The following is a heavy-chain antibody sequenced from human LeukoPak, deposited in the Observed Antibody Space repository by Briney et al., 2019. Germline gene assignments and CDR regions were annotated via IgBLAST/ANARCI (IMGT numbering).Heavy chain of an antibody. Sequence: ASVRVSCKTSGYTFSTYDINWVRQAAGQGLEWMGWMNPNSGNTGFAQKFQGRATITRNTSITTAYLELSSLRSEDTAVYYCARAIRYQLLSDYWGQGTLVTVSS. CDR1: GYTFSTYD. J-gene: IGHJ4*02. V-gene: IGHV1-8*03. D-gene: IGHD2-2*01. CDR2: MNPNSGNT. CDR3: ARAIRYQLLSDY.